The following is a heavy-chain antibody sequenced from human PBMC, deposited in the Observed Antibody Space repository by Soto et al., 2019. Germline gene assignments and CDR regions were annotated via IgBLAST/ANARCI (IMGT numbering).Heavy chain of an antibody. CDR1: GFTFRNFA. D-gene: IGHD5-12*01. J-gene: IGHJ4*02. Sequence: EVQLVESGGGQVRPGGSLRLSCAVSGFTFRNFAMNWVRQAPGKGLEWVSSISSTGGSIYYAESLKGRFTVTRDNAQNILNLQMNRLRVEDTAVYYCAKAAREMATTPHGYWGQGTLVTVSS. V-gene: IGHV3-21*06. CDR3: AKAAREMATTPHGY. CDR2: ISSTGGSI.